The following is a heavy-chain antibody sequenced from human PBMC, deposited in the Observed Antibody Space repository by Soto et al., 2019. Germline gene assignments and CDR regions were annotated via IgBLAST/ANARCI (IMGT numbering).Heavy chain of an antibody. J-gene: IGHJ6*02. Sequence: GASVKVSCKASGDTFSTYSITWMRQVPGQGLEWMGGIIPRSAKSNYAQKFQGRVTITADESTSTAYMELSSLRSEDTAVYYCARAAAAGNGRRMDVWGQGTTVTVS. CDR3: ARAAAAGNGRRMDV. D-gene: IGHD6-13*01. CDR2: IIPRSAKS. V-gene: IGHV1-69*13. CDR1: GDTFSTYS.